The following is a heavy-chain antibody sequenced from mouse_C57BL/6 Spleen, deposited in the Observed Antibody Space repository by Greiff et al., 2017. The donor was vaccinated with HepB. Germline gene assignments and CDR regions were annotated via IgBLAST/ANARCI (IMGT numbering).Heavy chain of an antibody. CDR2: INPNYGTT. CDR1: GYSFTDYN. J-gene: IGHJ1*03. V-gene: IGHV1-39*01. Sequence: VQLKESGPELVKPGASVKISCKASGYSFTDYNMNWVKQSNGKSLEWIGVINPNYGTTSYNQKFKGKATLTVDQSSSTAYMQLDSLTSEDSAVYYCAREVYCYGSSFWYFDVWGTETTVTVSS. CDR3: AREVYCYGSSFWYFDV. D-gene: IGHD1-1*01.